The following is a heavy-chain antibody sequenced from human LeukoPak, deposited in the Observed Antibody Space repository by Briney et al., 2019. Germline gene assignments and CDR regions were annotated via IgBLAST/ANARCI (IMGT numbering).Heavy chain of an antibody. CDR1: GGSFIGFH. J-gene: IGHJ4*02. V-gene: IGHV4-34*01. Sequence: SETLSLTCAVYGGSFIGFHWSWIRQPPGKGLEWIGEINHSGSTNYNPSLKSRVTISVDTSKNQFSLKLSSVTAADTAVYYCARALQMNYYGSGSYPYYFDYWGQGTLVTVSS. D-gene: IGHD3-10*01. CDR3: ARALQMNYYGSGSYPYYFDY. CDR2: INHSGST.